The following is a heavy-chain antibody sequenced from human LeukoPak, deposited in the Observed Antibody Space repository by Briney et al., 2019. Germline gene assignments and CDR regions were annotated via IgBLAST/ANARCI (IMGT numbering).Heavy chain of an antibody. CDR3: ARGDYRGGDY. V-gene: IGHV4-61*08. D-gene: IGHD4-17*01. CDR2: IYYSGST. J-gene: IGHJ4*02. CDR1: GGSISSGGYS. Sequence: PSQTLSLTCAVSGGSISSGGYSWSWIRQPPGKGLEWIGYIYYSGSTNYNPSLKSRVTISVDTSKNQFSLKLSSVTAADTAVYYCARGDYRGGDYWGQGTLVAVSS.